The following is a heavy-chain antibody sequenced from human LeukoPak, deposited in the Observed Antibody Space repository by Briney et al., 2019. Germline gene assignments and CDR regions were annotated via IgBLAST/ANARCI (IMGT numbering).Heavy chain of an antibody. Sequence: SETLSLTCSVSGDSVSRSDSYWDWIRQPPGKGLEWIGTIYHSGRTYYSPSLKSRVTMSVDPSNNQFSLNLRSVTAADTAVYYCARRRYYDGSGYLEWGQGTLLSISS. D-gene: IGHD3-22*01. J-gene: IGHJ1*01. CDR3: ARRRYYDGSGYLE. V-gene: IGHV4-39*01. CDR1: GDSVSRSDSY. CDR2: IYHSGRT.